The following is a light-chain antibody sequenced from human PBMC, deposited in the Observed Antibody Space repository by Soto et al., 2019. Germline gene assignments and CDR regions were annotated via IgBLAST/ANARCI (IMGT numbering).Light chain of an antibody. Sequence: GDRVTITCRASQSITYWLAWYQQKPGRAPKLLIYDVFNLQSGVPSRFSGSGSGTEFTLTISSLQPDDSATYYCQQYHSFSLTFGQGTNLEIK. CDR3: QQYHSFSLT. CDR1: QSITYW. V-gene: IGKV1-5*01. CDR2: DVF. J-gene: IGKJ2*01.